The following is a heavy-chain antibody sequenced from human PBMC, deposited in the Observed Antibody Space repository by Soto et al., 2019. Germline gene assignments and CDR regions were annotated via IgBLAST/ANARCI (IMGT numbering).Heavy chain of an antibody. CDR3: AKTRVYYYDSSGYADAFDI. CDR1: GFTFSSYA. V-gene: IGHV3-23*01. Sequence: GGSLRLSCXASGFTFSSYAMSWVRQAPGKGLEWVSAISGTGGSTYYADSVKGRFTISRDNSKNTLYLQMNSLRAEDTAVYYCAKTRVYYYDSSGYADAFDIWGQGTMVTVSS. CDR2: ISGTGGST. D-gene: IGHD3-22*01. J-gene: IGHJ3*02.